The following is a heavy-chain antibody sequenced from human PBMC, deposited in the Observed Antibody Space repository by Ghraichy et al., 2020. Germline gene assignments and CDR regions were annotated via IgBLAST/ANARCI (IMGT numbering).Heavy chain of an antibody. Sequence: SETLSLTCTVSVGSISSYYWNWIRQPPGKGLEWIGNSGSTNYNPSLKSRVNITVDMSKDQFSMKLSSVTAADTAVYYCARRSSSSWYFDYWGQGTLVTVSP. CDR1: VGSISSYY. V-gene: IGHV4-59*01. J-gene: IGHJ4*02. D-gene: IGHD6-13*01. CDR3: ARRSSSSWYFDY. CDR2: SGST.